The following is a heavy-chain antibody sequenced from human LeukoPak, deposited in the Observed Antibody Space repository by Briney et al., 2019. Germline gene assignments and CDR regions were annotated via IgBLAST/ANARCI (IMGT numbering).Heavy chain of an antibody. V-gene: IGHV1-18*01. J-gene: IGHJ5*02. CDR3: ARDINGYYYDSHGYYPTDL. D-gene: IGHD3-22*01. CDR1: GYIFTSYG. CDR2: ISVYNGNT. Sequence: ASVKVSCKASGYIFTSYGISWVRQAPGQGLEWMGWISVYNGNTNYPQRLQGRVTMTTDTSTTTAYIELRSLRSDDTAVYYRARDINGYYYDSHGYYPTDLWGQGTLVTVSS.